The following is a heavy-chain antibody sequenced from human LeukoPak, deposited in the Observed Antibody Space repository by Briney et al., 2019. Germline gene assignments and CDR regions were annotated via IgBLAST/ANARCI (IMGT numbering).Heavy chain of an antibody. CDR1: GFTFSSCA. J-gene: IGHJ4*02. V-gene: IGHV3-23*01. CDR2: IIDSGNSI. CDR3: AKDPIFSGSYGVFDY. Sequence: GGSLRLSCAASGFTFSSCAMSWVRQAPGKGLEWVSTIIDSGNSIYYADSAEGRFTISRDNSKNTLYLQMNSLRAEDTAVYYCAKDPIFSGSYGVFDYWGLGTLVTVSS. D-gene: IGHD1-26*01.